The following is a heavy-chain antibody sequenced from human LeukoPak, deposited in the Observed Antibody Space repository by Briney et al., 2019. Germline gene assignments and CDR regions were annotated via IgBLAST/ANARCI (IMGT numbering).Heavy chain of an antibody. D-gene: IGHD2-8*01. Sequence: GGSLRLSWAASGFTFIIHNMSWVRQVPGKGLEWVSEISPDGSTTHYLDSVKGRFIISRDNSENTLYLQMNSLRAEDTAVYYCAGIHYWTKWGQGTLVTVSS. V-gene: IGHV3-23*01. CDR2: ISPDGSTT. J-gene: IGHJ4*02. CDR1: GFTFIIHN. CDR3: AGIHYWTK.